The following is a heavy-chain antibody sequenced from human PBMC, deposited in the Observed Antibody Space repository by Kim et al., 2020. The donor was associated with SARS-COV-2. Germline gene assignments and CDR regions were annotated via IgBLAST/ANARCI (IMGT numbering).Heavy chain of an antibody. V-gene: IGHV3-30*18. J-gene: IGHJ4*02. D-gene: IGHD2-8*01. Sequence: GGSLRLSCAASRFTFSSYGIHWILQAPGKGLEWVAVLSYDGSNKYYADSVKGRFTISRDNSKNTLYLQMNSLRAEDTAVYYCAKDQRPQWGYFDYWGRGTLATVSS. CDR3: AKDQRPQWGYFDY. CDR2: LSYDGSNK. CDR1: RFTFSSYG.